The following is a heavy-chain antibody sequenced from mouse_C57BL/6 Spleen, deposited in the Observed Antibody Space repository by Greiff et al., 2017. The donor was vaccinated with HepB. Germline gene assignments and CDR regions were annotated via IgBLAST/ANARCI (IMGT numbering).Heavy chain of an antibody. CDR3: ARSDYGSSYEDWYFDV. Sequence: QVQLQQPGTELVKPGASVKLSCKASGYTFTSYWMHWVKQRPGQGLEWIGNINPSNGGTNYNEKFKSKATLTVDKSSSTAYMPLSSLTSEDSAVYYCARSDYGSSYEDWYFDVWGTGTTVTVSS. V-gene: IGHV1-53*01. J-gene: IGHJ1*03. CDR1: GYTFTSYW. CDR2: INPSNGGT. D-gene: IGHD1-1*01.